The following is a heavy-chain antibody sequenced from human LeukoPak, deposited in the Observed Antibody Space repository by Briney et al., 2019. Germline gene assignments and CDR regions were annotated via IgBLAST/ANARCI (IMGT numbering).Heavy chain of an antibody. CDR1: GGSFSGYY. CDR3: ARGRKGFGSGSYYNAALFSYNWFDP. D-gene: IGHD3-10*01. CDR2: INHSGST. V-gene: IGHV4-34*01. J-gene: IGHJ5*02. Sequence: SETLSLTCAVYGGSFSGYYWSWIRQPPGKGLEWIGEINHSGSTNYNPSLKSRVTISVDTSKNQFSLKLSSVTDADTAVYYCARGRKGFGSGSYYNAALFSYNWFDPWGQGTLVTVSS.